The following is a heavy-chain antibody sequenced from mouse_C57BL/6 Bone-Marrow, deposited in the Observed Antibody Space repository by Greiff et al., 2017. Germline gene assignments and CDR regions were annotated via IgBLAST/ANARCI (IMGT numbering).Heavy chain of an antibody. J-gene: IGHJ2*01. V-gene: IGHV1-74*01. Sequence: QVQLKQPGAELVKPGASVKVSCKASGYTFTSYWMHWVKQRPGQGLEWIGRIHPSDSDTNYNQKFKGKATLTVDKSSSTAYMQLSSLTSEDSAVYYCAIVELTGNVDYWGQGTTLTAAS. D-gene: IGHD4-1*01. CDR1: GYTFTSYW. CDR3: AIVELTGNVDY. CDR2: IHPSDSDT.